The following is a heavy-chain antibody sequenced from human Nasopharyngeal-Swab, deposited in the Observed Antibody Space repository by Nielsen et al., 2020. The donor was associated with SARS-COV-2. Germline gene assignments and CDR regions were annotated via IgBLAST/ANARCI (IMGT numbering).Heavy chain of an antibody. Sequence: GGSLRLSCAASGFTVSSNYMSWVRQAPGKGLEWVSVIYTGGSTYYADSVKGRFTISRDNSKNTLYLQMNSLRAEDTAVYYCAILEGNGSGSPWGQGTLVTVSS. CDR2: IYTGGST. V-gene: IGHV3-66*01. J-gene: IGHJ5*02. CDR1: GFTVSSNY. D-gene: IGHD3-10*01. CDR3: AILEGNGSGSP.